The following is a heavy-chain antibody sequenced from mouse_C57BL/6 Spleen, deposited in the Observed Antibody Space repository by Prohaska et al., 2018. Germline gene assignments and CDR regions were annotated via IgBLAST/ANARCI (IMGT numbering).Heavy chain of an antibody. V-gene: IGHV13-2*01. J-gene: IGHJ2*01. D-gene: IGHD1-1*01. CDR3: SRSSRGNNFDY. CDR1: GFTFSTYR. CDR2: ITVKSANYGA. Sequence: TGGGLVRPGNSLKLSCVTSGFTFSTYRMHWLRQPPGKRLACLAVITVKSANYGANSAESVKGILAISRDDSKSSVYIEMNRLREEDTAIYFCSRSSRGNNFDYWGQGTTLTVSS.